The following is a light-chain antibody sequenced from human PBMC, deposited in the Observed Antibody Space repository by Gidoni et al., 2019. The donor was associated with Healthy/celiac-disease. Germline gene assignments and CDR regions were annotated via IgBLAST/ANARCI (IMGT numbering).Light chain of an antibody. Sequence: QSVLTQPPSVSAAPGQKGTISCSGSSSNIGKNYVTWYQQLPGTAPKLLIYDNNKRPSGIPDRFSGSKSGTSATLGITGLQTGDEADYYCGTWDSSLSAGVVFGGGTKLTVL. J-gene: IGLJ2*01. V-gene: IGLV1-51*01. CDR2: DNN. CDR3: GTWDSSLSAGVV. CDR1: SSNIGKNY.